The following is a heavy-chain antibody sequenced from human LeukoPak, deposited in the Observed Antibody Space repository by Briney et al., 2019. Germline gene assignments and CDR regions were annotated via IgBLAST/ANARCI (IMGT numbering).Heavy chain of an antibody. CDR3: ARGLQRGGSGSYLNYYYYYGMDV. Sequence: SETLSLTCAVYGGSFSGYYWSWIRQPPGKGLEWIGEINHSGSTNYNPSLKSRVTISVDTSKNQFSLKLSSVTAADTAVYYCARGLQRGGSGSYLNYYYYYGMDVWGQGTTVTVSS. V-gene: IGHV4-34*01. D-gene: IGHD3-10*01. J-gene: IGHJ6*02. CDR2: INHSGST. CDR1: GGSFSGYY.